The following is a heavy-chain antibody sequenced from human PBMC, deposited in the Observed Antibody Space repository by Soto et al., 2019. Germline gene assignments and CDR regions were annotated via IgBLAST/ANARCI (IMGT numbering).Heavy chain of an antibody. V-gene: IGHV3-15*01. CDR1: GFTFSNAW. D-gene: IGHD2-2*01. CDR2: IKSKTDGGTT. CDR3: TTGPIPAATVTYYCYYGMDV. Sequence: PGGSLSLSCAASGFTFSNAWMSWVRQAPGKGLEWVGRIKSKTDGGTTDYAAPVKGRFTISRDDSKNTLYLQMNSLTTEDTAVYYCTTGPIPAATVTYYCYYGMDVWGQGTTVTVSS. J-gene: IGHJ6*02.